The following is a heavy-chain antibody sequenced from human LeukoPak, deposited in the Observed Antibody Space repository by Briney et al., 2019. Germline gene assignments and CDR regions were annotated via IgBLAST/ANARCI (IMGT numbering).Heavy chain of an antibody. CDR2: IWCDGSNK. D-gene: IGHD4-17*01. CDR1: GFTFSSYG. Sequence: GGSLRLSCAASGFTFSSYGMHWVRQAPGKGLKWVAVIWCDGSNKYYADSVKGRFTISRDNSKNTLYLQMNSLRAEDTAVYYCASYGDYVDYWGQGTLVTVSS. CDR3: ASYGDYVDY. V-gene: IGHV3-33*01. J-gene: IGHJ4*02.